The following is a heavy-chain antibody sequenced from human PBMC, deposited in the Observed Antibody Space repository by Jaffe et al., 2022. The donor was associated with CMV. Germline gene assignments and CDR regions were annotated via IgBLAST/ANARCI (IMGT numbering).Heavy chain of an antibody. CDR3: AISPIIMGHAFDH. Sequence: QVQLVQSGAEVKKPGASVRVSCKASGYTFNSYYIHWVRQAPGQGLEWMGRIDPTSGTTTYAQTFQGRVTMTRDTSTSAVYVALSSLRSEDTAMYYCAISPIIMGHAFDHWGQGTMVTVSA. D-gene: IGHD3-10*01. J-gene: IGHJ3*01. CDR1: GYTFNSYY. CDR2: IDPTSGTT. V-gene: IGHV1-46*02.